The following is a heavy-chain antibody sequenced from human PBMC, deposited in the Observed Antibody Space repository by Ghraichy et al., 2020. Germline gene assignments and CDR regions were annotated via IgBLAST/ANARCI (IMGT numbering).Heavy chain of an antibody. V-gene: IGHV4-4*08. CDR2: VYSGGTT. CDR1: GASVTSHF. J-gene: IGHJ5*02. Sequence: SETLSLTCNVSGASVTSHFWSWIRQPPGKGLEWIGFVYSGGTTTSNPSLRSRVSISIDTSKNQFSLRLTSVTAADTAVYYCARTERNNWLSWLDPWGQGILVTVSS. D-gene: IGHD1-1*01. CDR3: ARTERNNWLSWLDP.